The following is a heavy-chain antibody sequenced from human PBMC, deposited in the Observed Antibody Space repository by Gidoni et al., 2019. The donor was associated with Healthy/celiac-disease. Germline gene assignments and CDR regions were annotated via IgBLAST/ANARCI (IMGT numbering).Heavy chain of an antibody. CDR3: ARELFTVTTHYYYGMDV. J-gene: IGHJ6*02. Sequence: QVQLQESGPGLVKPSQTLSLTCTVSGGSIRSGDYYWSWIRQPPGKGLEWIGYIYYSGSTYYNPSLKSRVTISVDTSKNQFSLKLSSVTAADTAVHYCARELFTVTTHYYYGMDVWGQGTTVTVSS. CDR1: GGSIRSGDYY. V-gene: IGHV4-30-4*01. CDR2: IYYSGST. D-gene: IGHD4-17*01.